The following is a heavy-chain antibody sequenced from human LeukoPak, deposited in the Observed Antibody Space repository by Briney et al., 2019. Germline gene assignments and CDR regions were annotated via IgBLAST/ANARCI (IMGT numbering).Heavy chain of an antibody. CDR2: TSGRDGRT. D-gene: IGHD3-10*01. V-gene: IGHV3-23*01. CDR3: ASPFYGSGSYPYYFDY. Sequence: GGSLRLSCAVSGLTFYTYAMSWVRQAPGKGLEWVSATSGRDGRTYYTDSVKGRFTISRDNSKNTLYLQMNSLRAEDTAVYYCASPFYGSGSYPYYFDYWGQGTLVTVSS. J-gene: IGHJ4*02. CDR1: GLTFYTYA.